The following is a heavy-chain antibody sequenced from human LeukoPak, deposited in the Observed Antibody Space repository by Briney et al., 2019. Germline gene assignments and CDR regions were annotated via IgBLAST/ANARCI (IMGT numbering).Heavy chain of an antibody. CDR2: IYISGST. CDR3: GRETRDAGGYSLDL. Sequence: PSETLSLACTVSSGSIGGYYWTWIRQPPGKGLEWIGYIYISGSTNYNPSLQSRVTISLDASKSQFSLRLNSVTAADTAVYYCGRETRDAGGYSLDLWGRGTLVTVSS. V-gene: IGHV4-4*09. CDR1: SGSIGGYY. J-gene: IGHJ2*01. D-gene: IGHD2-21*01.